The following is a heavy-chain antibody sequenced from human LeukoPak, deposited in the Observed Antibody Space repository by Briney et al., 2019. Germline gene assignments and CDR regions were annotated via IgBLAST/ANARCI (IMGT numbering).Heavy chain of an antibody. J-gene: IGHJ4*02. V-gene: IGHV3-30-3*01. Sequence: PGESLRLSCAASGFTFSSYAMHWVRQAPGKGLGRVAVISYDGSNKSYADSVKRRFTISRDNSKNTLYLQMNSLRAEDTAVYYCARERRIVVVSYYFDYRGQGNLVTVSS. CDR1: GFTFSSYA. D-gene: IGHD3-22*01. CDR2: ISYDGSNK. CDR3: ARERRIVVVSYYFDY.